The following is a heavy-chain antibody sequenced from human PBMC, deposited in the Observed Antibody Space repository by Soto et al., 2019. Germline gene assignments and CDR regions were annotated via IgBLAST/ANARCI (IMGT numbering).Heavy chain of an antibody. CDR3: ARSLLAAAGTVLWY. CDR2: INPNSGGT. Sequence: GASVEVSCKASGYTFTGYYMHWVRQAPGQGLEWMGWINPNSGGTNYAQKFQGWVTMTRDTSISTAYMELSRLRSDGTAVYYCARSLLAAAGTVLWYWGQGTLVTVSS. CDR1: GYTFTGYY. V-gene: IGHV1-2*04. J-gene: IGHJ4*02. D-gene: IGHD6-13*01.